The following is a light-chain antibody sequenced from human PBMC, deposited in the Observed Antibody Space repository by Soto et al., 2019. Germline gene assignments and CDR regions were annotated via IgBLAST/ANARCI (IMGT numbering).Light chain of an antibody. CDR1: QSVSSN. J-gene: IGKJ4*01. V-gene: IGKV3-15*01. Sequence: EIVMTQSPATLSVSPGERATISCRASQSVSSNLAWYQQKPGQAPRLLIYGASTIATGIPARFSGSGSGTEFTLTISSLQSEDFAVYYCQQYNNWPPLLTFGGGTKVEIK. CDR2: GAS. CDR3: QQYNNWPPLLT.